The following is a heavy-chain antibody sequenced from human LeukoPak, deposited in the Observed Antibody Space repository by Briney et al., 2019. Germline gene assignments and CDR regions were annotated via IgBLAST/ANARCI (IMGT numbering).Heavy chain of an antibody. Sequence: GGSLRLSCTVSGITLSNYGMSWVRQAPGKGLEWVARISDSGGRTNYADSVKGRFTISRDNPKNTLYLQMNSLRAEDTAVYFCAKRGVVIRVILVGFHKEAYYFDSWGQGALVTVSS. CDR1: GITLSNYG. V-gene: IGHV3-23*01. D-gene: IGHD3-22*01. J-gene: IGHJ4*02. CDR3: AKRGVVIRVILVGFHKEAYYFDS. CDR2: ISDSGGRT.